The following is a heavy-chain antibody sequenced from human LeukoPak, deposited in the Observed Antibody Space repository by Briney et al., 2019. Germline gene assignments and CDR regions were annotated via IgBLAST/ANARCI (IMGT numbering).Heavy chain of an antibody. Sequence: GGSLRLSCAASGFTLSSFSMHWVRQSPGRGLEYVSAINYKGDTTYYADSVKGRFTISRDNSKNTLYLQMASLRGEDMAVYYCARVGPETAFDYWGQGTLVTVSS. J-gene: IGHJ4*02. CDR2: INYKGDTT. CDR3: ARVGPETAFDY. D-gene: IGHD1-14*01. CDR1: GFTLSSFS. V-gene: IGHV3-64*02.